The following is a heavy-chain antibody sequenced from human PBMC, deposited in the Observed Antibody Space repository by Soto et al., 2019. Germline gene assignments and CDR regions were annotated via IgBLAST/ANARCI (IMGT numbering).Heavy chain of an antibody. J-gene: IGHJ6*02. CDR3: ARDRGYSGYDSGLWMVKYYYYGMDV. D-gene: IGHD5-12*01. CDR1: GFTFSSYA. V-gene: IGHV3-30-3*01. CDR2: ISYDGSNK. Sequence: QVQLVESGGGVVQPGRSLRLSCAASGFTFSSYAMHWVRQAPGKGLEWVAVISYDGSNKYYADSVKGRFTISRDNSKNTLYLQMNSLRAEDTAVDYCARDRGYSGYDSGLWMVKYYYYGMDVWGQGTTVTVSS.